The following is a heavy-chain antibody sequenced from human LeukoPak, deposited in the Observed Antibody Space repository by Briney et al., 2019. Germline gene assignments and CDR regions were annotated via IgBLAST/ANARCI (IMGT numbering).Heavy chain of an antibody. CDR3: AKGDYGDCY. V-gene: IGHV3-23*01. J-gene: IGHJ4*02. D-gene: IGHD4-17*01. CDR2: ITGSGGST. CDR1: GFTLSSYA. Sequence: GGSLRLSCAASGFTLSSYAMAWVRQAPGKGLEWVSAITGSGGSTYYANSVKGRFTISRDNSKNTLYMQMSSLRAEDTAVYYCAKGDYGDCYWGQGTLVTVSS.